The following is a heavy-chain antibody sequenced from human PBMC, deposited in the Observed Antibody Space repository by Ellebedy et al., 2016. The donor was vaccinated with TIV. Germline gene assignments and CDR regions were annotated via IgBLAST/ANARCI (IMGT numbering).Heavy chain of an antibody. Sequence: SVKVSCXASGGTFSSYAISWVRQAPGQGLEWMGGIIPIFGTANYAQKFQGRVTMTRNTSISTAYMELSSLRSEDTAVYYCARRYDFWNYYYYYMDVWGKGTTVTVSS. J-gene: IGHJ6*03. CDR3: ARRYDFWNYYYYYMDV. CDR1: GGTFSSYA. D-gene: IGHD3-3*01. V-gene: IGHV1-69*05. CDR2: IIPIFGTA.